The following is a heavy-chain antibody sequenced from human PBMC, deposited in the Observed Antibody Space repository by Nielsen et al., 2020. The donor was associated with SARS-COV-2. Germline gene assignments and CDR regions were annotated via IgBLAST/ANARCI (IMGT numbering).Heavy chain of an antibody. J-gene: IGHJ6*03. CDR2: IYYSGST. CDR3: ARDGRGDDFWSGPYYYYYYYMDV. D-gene: IGHD3-3*01. Sequence: WIRQPPGKGLEWIGSIYYSGSTYYNPSLKSRVTISVDTSKNQFSLKLSSVTAADTAVYYCARDGRGDDFWSGPYYYYYYYMDVWAKGPRSPSP. V-gene: IGHV4-39*07.